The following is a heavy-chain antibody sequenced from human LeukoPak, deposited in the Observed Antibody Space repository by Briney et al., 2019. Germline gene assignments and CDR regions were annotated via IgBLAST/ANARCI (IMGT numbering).Heavy chain of an antibody. Sequence: GGSLRLSCAASGFTFSDYYMSWIRQAPGKGLEWVSYISSSGSTIYYADSVKGRFTISRDNAKNSLYLQMNSLRAEDTAVYYCARTTEAHSWRTRYYDYYVDVWGKGTTVTVSS. J-gene: IGHJ6*03. CDR3: ARTTEAHSWRTRYYDYYVDV. V-gene: IGHV3-11*01. CDR1: GFTFSDYY. D-gene: IGHD6-13*01. CDR2: ISSSGSTI.